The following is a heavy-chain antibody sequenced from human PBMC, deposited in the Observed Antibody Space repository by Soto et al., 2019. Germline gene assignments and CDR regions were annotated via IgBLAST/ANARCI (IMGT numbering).Heavy chain of an antibody. CDR1: GYTFTSYG. CDR2: ISAYNGNT. J-gene: IGHJ5*02. V-gene: IGHV1-18*01. D-gene: IGHD2-2*01. CDR3: ARDRLIVVVPAAISSWFDP. Sequence: QVQLVQSGAEVKKPGASVKVSCKASGYTFTSYGISWVRQAPGQGPEWMGWISAYNGNTNYAQRLQGRVTMTTDTSTSTAYMELRSLRSDDTAVYYCARDRLIVVVPAAISSWFDPWGQGTLVTVSS.